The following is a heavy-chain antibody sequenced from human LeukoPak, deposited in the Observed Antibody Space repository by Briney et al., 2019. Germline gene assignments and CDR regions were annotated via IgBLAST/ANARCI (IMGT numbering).Heavy chain of an antibody. CDR3: AREIELKWFGESDY. CDR2: INHSGNT. D-gene: IGHD3-10*01. CDR1: GGSFSGYY. V-gene: IGHV4-34*01. Sequence: SETLSLTCAVYGGSFSGYYWSWIRQPPGKGLEWIGEINHSGNTNYNPSLKSRVTMSVDTSKNQFSLKLNSVTDADTAVYYCAREIELKWFGESDYWGQGTLVTVSS. J-gene: IGHJ4*02.